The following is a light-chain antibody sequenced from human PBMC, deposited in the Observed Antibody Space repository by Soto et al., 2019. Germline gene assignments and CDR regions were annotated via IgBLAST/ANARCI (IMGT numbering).Light chain of an antibody. J-gene: IGKJ1*01. CDR1: QSLVYSDGNTY. CDR2: KVS. CDR3: MQGTHWPLWT. Sequence: DVVMPQSPLSLPVTLGQPASISCRSSQSLVYSDGNTYLNWFQQRPGQSPRRLIYKVSNRDSGVPDRFSGSGSGTDFTLKISRVEAEDVGVYYCMQGTHWPLWTFGQGTKVEIK. V-gene: IGKV2-30*01.